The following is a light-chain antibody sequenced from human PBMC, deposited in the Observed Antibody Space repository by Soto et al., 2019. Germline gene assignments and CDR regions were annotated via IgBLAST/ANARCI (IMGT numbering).Light chain of an antibody. Sequence: EIVMTQSPATLSVSPGERATLSCRASQSLSTNLAWYQQKPGQAPRLLIYGASTRATGIPARLSGSGSGTEFTLTISSLQSEDFAIYYCQQYNDWPPQLAFGGGTKVEIK. CDR2: GAS. CDR3: QQYNDWPPQLA. CDR1: QSLSTN. J-gene: IGKJ4*01. V-gene: IGKV3-15*01.